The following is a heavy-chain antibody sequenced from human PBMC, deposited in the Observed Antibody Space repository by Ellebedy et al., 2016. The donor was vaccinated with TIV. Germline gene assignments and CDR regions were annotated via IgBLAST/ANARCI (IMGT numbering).Heavy chain of an antibody. CDR1: GGSISSNNYY. CDR2: IYYSGST. CDR3: ARHFDSGSYHIDY. Sequence: MPSETLSLTCTVSGGSISSNNYYWGWTRQPPGKGLEWIGSIYYSGSTYYNPSLKSRVTISVDTSKNQFSLKLSSVTAADTAVYYCARHFDSGSYHIDYWGQGTLVTVSS. D-gene: IGHD1-26*01. J-gene: IGHJ4*02. V-gene: IGHV4-39*01.